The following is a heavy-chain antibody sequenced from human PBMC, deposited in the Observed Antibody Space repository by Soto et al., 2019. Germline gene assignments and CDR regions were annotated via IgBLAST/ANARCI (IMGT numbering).Heavy chain of an antibody. D-gene: IGHD7-27*01. CDR2: ISYTGRT. CDR3: AREWGLLPYYVMNV. CDR1: GDSVTSGSYY. V-gene: IGHV4-61*03. J-gene: IGHJ6*02. Sequence: SETLSLTCIVSGDSVTSGSYYWTWLRQPPGKGLEWIGYISYTGRTKYNPSLQSRVTISVDTSKDDFSLNLSSVTAADTAVYFCAREWGLLPYYVMNVWGHGTAVTVSS.